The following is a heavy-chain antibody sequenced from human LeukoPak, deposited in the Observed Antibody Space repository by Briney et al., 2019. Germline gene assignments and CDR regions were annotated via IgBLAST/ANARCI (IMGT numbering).Heavy chain of an antibody. V-gene: IGHV3-48*04. Sequence: PGGSLRLSCAASGFTFSSYWMHWVRQAPGKGLVWVSYISSSGSTIYYADSVKGRFTISRDNAKNSLYLQMNSLRAEDTAVYYCARVLTDYYGSGSYIDYWGQGTLVTVSS. CDR1: GFTFSSYW. CDR3: ARVLTDYYGSGSYIDY. CDR2: ISSSGSTI. J-gene: IGHJ4*02. D-gene: IGHD3-10*01.